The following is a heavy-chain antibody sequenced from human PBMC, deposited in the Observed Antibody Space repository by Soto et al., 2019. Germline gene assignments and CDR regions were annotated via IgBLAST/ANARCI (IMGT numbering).Heavy chain of an antibody. Sequence: QVQLVESGGGVVQPGRSLRLSCAASGFTFSSYGMYWVRQAPGKGLEWVAVIWYDGSNKYYADSVKGRFTISRDNTKNTLYLQMNSLRAEDTAVYDGARDRPKAPRSRGWYVHGMDVWGHGTTVPAAS. CDR1: GFTFSSYG. J-gene: IGHJ6*02. CDR2: IWYDGSNK. CDR3: ARDRPKAPRSRGWYVHGMDV. D-gene: IGHD6-19*01. V-gene: IGHV3-33*01.